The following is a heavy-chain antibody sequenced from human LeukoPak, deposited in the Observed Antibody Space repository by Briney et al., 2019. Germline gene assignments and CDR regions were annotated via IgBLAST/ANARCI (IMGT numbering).Heavy chain of an antibody. V-gene: IGHV5-51*01. CDR1: GYSFTSYW. D-gene: IGHD2-15*01. CDR2: IYPGDSDT. Sequence: GESLKISCKGSGYSFTSYWIGWVRQMPGKGLEWMGIIYPGDSDTRDNPSFQGQVTISADKSISTAYLQWSSLKASDSAIYYCARQESEITTPANRYFDRWGQGTLVTVSS. J-gene: IGHJ4*02. CDR3: ARQESEITTPANRYFDR.